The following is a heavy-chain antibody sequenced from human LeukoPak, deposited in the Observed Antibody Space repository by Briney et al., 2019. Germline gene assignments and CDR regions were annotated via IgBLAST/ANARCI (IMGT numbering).Heavy chain of an antibody. CDR1: GFSLSTSGMR. J-gene: IGHJ4*02. CDR2: SDWDDDK. D-gene: IGHD2-15*01. CDR3: ARIPYHCSGGSCYSFFDY. Sequence: SGPALVKPTQTLTLTCTFSGFSLSTSGMRVSWIRQPPWKALEWLARSDWDDDKFYGTSLKTRLTIYKDTSKNQVVLTMTNMDPVDTATYYCARIPYHCSGGSCYSFFDYWGQGTLVTVSS. V-gene: IGHV2-70*04.